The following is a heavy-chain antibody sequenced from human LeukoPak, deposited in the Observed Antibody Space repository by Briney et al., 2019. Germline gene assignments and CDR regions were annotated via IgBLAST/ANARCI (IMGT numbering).Heavy chain of an antibody. J-gene: IGHJ4*02. V-gene: IGHV3-23*01. Sequence: GGSLRLSCAASGFTFSSYWMSWVRQAPGKGLEWVSAISGSGGSTHYADSVKGRFTISRDNSKNTLYLQMNSLRAEDTAVYYCAKSQSRGGGSSTDYWGQGTLVTVSS. CDR1: GFTFSSYW. CDR3: AKSQSRGGGSSTDY. D-gene: IGHD2-15*01. CDR2: ISGSGGST.